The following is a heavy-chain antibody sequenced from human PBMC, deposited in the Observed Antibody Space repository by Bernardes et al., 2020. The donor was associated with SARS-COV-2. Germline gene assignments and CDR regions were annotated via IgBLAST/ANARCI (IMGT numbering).Heavy chain of an antibody. CDR3: ARGRRLPLYYDFWGGYYDRGAFEI. CDR2: MNPNSGNT. D-gene: IGHD3-3*01. J-gene: IGHJ3*02. V-gene: IGHV1-8*01. Sequence: ASVKVSCMASGYTFTSYDINWVRQATGQGLEWMGWMNPNSGNTGYAQKFQGRVTMTRNTSISTAYMELSSLRSEDTAVYYCARGRRLPLYYDFWGGYYDRGAFEIWGQGTMVTVSS. CDR1: GYTFTSYD.